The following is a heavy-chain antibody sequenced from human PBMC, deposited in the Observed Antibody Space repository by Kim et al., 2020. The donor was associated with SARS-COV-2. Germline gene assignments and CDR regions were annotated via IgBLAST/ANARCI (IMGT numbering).Heavy chain of an antibody. CDR3: ARDISFDY. V-gene: IGHV1-18*01. J-gene: IGHJ4*02. Sequence: NGNTNYAQKLQGRVTMTTDTSTSTAYMGLRSLRSDDTAVYYCARDISFDYWGQGTLVTVSS. CDR2: NGNT.